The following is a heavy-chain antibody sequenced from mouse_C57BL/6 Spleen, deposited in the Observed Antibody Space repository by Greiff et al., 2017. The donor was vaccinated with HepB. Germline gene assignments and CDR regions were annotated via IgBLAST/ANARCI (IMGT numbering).Heavy chain of an antibody. CDR3: ARSARHYFDY. Sequence: EVKLVESGGGLVKPGGSLKLYCAASGFTFSSYAMSWVRQTPEKRLEWVATISDGGSYTYYPDNVKGRFTISRDNAKNNLYLQMSHLKSEDTAMYYCARSARHYFDYWGQGTTLTVSS. CDR1: GFTFSSYA. V-gene: IGHV5-4*03. J-gene: IGHJ2*01. CDR2: ISDGGSYT.